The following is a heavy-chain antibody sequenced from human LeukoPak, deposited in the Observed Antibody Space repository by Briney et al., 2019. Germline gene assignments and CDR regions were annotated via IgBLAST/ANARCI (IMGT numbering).Heavy chain of an antibody. CDR1: GGTFSSYA. V-gene: IGHV1-69*13. D-gene: IGHD4-23*01. CDR3: ARDDYGGPLGAFDI. CDR2: IIPIFGTA. Sequence: SVKVSCKASGGTFSSYAISWVRQAPGQGLEWMGGIIPIFGTANYAQKFQGRVTITADESTSTAYMELSSLRSEDTAVYYCARDDYGGPLGAFDIWGQGTMVTVSS. J-gene: IGHJ3*02.